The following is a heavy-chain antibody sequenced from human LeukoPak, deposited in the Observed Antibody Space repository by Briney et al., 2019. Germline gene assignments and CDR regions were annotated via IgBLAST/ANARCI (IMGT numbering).Heavy chain of an antibody. V-gene: IGHV4-34*01. CDR3: ARGVTAGDYFDY. CDR1: GGSFSGYY. J-gene: IGHJ4*02. Sequence: SGTLSLTCAVCGGSFSGYYWSWIRQPPGEGLEWIGEINHSGSTNYNPSLKSRVTISVDTSKNQLSLKLSSVTAADTAVYYCARGVTAGDYFDYWGQGTLVTVSS. CDR2: INHSGST. D-gene: IGHD2-21*02.